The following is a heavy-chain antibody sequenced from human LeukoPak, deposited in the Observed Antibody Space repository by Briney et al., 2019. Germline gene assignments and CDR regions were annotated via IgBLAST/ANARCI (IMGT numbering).Heavy chain of an antibody. V-gene: IGHV3-48*04. D-gene: IGHD1-26*01. CDR2: ISSSSSTI. Sequence: GGSLRLSCAASGFTFSSYSMNWVRQVPGKGLEWVSYISSSSSTIYYADSVKGRFTISRDNAKNSLYLQMNSLRAEDTAVYYCARASGGRNFDYWGQGTLVTVSS. CDR1: GFTFSSYS. CDR3: ARASGGRNFDY. J-gene: IGHJ4*02.